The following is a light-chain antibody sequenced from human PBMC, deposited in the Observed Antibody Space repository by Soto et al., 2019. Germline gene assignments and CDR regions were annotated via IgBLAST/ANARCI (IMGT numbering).Light chain of an antibody. J-gene: IGKJ5*01. Sequence: EIVLTQSPASLSLSPGKRATVSWRASQSVSNFLAWYQQKPGQAPRLLIYDTFNRATGIPARFSGSGSGTDFTLTINNLQPEDFAVYYCQQRSNWPITFGQGTQLEIK. CDR1: QSVSNF. CDR2: DTF. CDR3: QQRSNWPIT. V-gene: IGKV3-11*01.